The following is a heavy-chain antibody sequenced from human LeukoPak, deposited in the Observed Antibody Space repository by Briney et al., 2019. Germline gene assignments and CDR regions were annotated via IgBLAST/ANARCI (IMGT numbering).Heavy chain of an antibody. CDR1: GGSITTYY. CDR3: ARHSLHTVRTTYAFDI. D-gene: IGHD4-17*01. Sequence: SETLSLTCTVSGGSITTYYWSWIRQPAGKGLEWIGRIYSSGSTDYNPSLKSRVTMSIDTSKNQFSLKLSSVTAADTAVYYCARHSLHTVRTTYAFDIWGQGTMVTVSS. V-gene: IGHV4-4*07. J-gene: IGHJ3*02. CDR2: IYSSGST.